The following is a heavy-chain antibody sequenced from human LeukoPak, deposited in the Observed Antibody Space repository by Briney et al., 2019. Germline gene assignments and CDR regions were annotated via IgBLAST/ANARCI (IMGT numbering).Heavy chain of an antibody. D-gene: IGHD5-24*01. V-gene: IGHV4-31*11. J-gene: IGHJ4*02. Sequence: SQTLSLTCAVSGGSISSADFYWSWIRHHPGKGLGRIGFIYYSGSAYYNPSLKSRVSISIDTSKNQFSLTLNSVTAADAAVYYCARVSSGSRRDGYNVVDYWGQGTLVTVSS. CDR1: GGSISSADFY. CDR3: ARVSSGSRRDGYNVVDY. CDR2: IYYSGSA.